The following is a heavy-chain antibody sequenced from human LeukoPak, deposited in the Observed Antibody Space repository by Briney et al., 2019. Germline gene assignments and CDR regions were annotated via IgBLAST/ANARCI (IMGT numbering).Heavy chain of an antibody. V-gene: IGHV1-8*01. Sequence: PEASVTISCKASGYSFSNFHINWVRQASGQGLEWIGWVSPKTGDRGYALKFQGRVTMTSDSSEATVYMEVRSLTSEDTAVYYCARTPPKGDIDTWGQGTTVTVSS. J-gene: IGHJ5*02. CDR3: ARTPPKGDIDT. CDR2: VSPKTGDR. CDR1: GYSFSNFH. D-gene: IGHD2-21*02.